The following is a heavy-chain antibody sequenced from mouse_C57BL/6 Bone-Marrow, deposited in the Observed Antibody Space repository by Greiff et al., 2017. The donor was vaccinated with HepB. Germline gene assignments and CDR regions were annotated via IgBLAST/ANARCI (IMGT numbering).Heavy chain of an antibody. J-gene: IGHJ3*01. Sequence: EVQLQQSGPVLVKPGPSVKISCKASGFTFTDYYMHWVKQSHGKSLEWIGLVYPYNGGTSYNQKFKGKATLTVDTSSSTAYMELNSLTSEDSAVYYCARSRGEFSGTSPFTYWGQGTLVTVSA. CDR2: VYPYNGGT. CDR3: ARSRGEFSGTSPFTY. D-gene: IGHD4-1*01. CDR1: GFTFTDYY. V-gene: IGHV1-36*01.